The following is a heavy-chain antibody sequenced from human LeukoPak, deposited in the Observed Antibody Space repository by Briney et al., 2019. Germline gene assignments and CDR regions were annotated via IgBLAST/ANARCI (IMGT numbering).Heavy chain of an antibody. CDR1: GGSISYYY. Sequence: LETLSLTCTVSGGSISYYYWSWIRQSPGKGLEWIGYIYYSGTTNYNPSLKSRVTISVDTSKNQFSLQLRSVTAADTAVYYCAREDPQTTVPEGMDVWGQGTTVTVSS. J-gene: IGHJ6*02. CDR2: IYYSGTT. CDR3: AREDPQTTVPEGMDV. D-gene: IGHD4-17*01. V-gene: IGHV4-59*01.